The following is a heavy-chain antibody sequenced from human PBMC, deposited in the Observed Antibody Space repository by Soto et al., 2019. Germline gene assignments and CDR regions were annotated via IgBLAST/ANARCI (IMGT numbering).Heavy chain of an antibody. V-gene: IGHV4-39*01. Sequence: SETLSLTCTVSGGSISSSSYYWGWIRQPPGKGLEWIGSIYYSGSTYYNPSLKSRVTISVETSKNQFSLKLSSVTAADTAVYYCASVLPYYYDSSGRGWFDPWGQGTLVTVSS. CDR3: ASVLPYYYDSSGRGWFDP. D-gene: IGHD3-22*01. J-gene: IGHJ5*02. CDR2: IYYSGST. CDR1: GGSISSSSYY.